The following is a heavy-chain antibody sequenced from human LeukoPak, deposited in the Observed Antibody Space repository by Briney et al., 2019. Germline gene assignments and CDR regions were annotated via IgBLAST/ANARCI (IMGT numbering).Heavy chain of an antibody. CDR3: AKCIVRATAPFDY. J-gene: IGHJ4*02. Sequence: GGSLRLSCAASGFTFSNYAMSWVRQAPGKGLEWVSAISGSGGSTYYADSVKGRFTISRDNSKNTLYLQMNSLRAEDTAVYYCAKCIVRATAPFDYWGQGTLVTVSS. CDR1: GFTFSNYA. V-gene: IGHV3-23*01. CDR2: ISGSGGST. D-gene: IGHD1-26*01.